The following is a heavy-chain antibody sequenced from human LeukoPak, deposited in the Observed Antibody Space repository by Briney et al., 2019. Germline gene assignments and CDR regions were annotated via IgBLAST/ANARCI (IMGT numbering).Heavy chain of an antibody. Sequence: GESLQISCKGSGYSFTSYWIGWVRQMPGKGLEWMGIIYPGDSDTRYSPSFQGQVTISADKSISTAYLQWSSLKASDTAMYYCARGDGMGFGEYYYFDYWGQGTLVTVSS. J-gene: IGHJ4*02. D-gene: IGHD3-10*01. CDR3: ARGDGMGFGEYYYFDY. V-gene: IGHV5-51*01. CDR1: GYSFTSYW. CDR2: IYPGDSDT.